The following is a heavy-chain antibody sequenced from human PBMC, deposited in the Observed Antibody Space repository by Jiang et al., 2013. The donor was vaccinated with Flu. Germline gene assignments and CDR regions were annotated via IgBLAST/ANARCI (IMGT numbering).Heavy chain of an antibody. Sequence: LLKPSETLSLTCAVYGGSFSGYYWSWIRQPPGKGLEWIGEINHSGSTNYNPSLKSRVTISVDTSKNQFSLKLSSVTAADTAVYYCASVAVAGLDYWGQGTLVTVSS. D-gene: IGHD6-19*01. J-gene: IGHJ4*02. CDR1: GGSFSGYY. CDR3: ASVAVAGLDY. CDR2: INHSGST. V-gene: IGHV4-34*01.